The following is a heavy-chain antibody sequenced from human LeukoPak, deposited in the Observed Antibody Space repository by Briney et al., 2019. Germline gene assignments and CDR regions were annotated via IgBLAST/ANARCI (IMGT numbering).Heavy chain of an antibody. J-gene: IGHJ4*02. CDR2: IKEDGNEK. CDR1: GFTFSTYW. Sequence: GGSLRLSCAASGFTFSTYWMTWVRQAPGKGLEWVASIKEDGNEKYYVDSVKGRFTISRDNAQNSLYLQMNSLRAEDMAIYYCASQRTTIFGGDSFDYWGQGTLVTASS. CDR3: ASQRTTIFGGDSFDY. V-gene: IGHV3-7*01. D-gene: IGHD3-3*01.